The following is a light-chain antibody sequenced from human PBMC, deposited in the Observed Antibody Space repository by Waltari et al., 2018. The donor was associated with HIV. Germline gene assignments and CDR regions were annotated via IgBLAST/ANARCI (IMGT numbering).Light chain of an antibody. Sequence: EIVLTQSPRTLSLSPGERATLSCRASQTVTSNYLAWYKMKPGRAPRLLIYGASIRATGVPDKFSGSGSGTDFTLTIGRLQPEDFAVYYCHQYGTSPQTFGQGSKVEIK. CDR2: GAS. CDR3: HQYGTSPQT. CDR1: QTVTSNY. J-gene: IGKJ2*01. V-gene: IGKV3-20*01.